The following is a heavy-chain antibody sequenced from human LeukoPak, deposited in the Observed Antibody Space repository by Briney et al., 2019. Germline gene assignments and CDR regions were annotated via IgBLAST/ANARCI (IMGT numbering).Heavy chain of an antibody. CDR1: GYTFTSYY. J-gene: IGHJ4*02. CDR2: INPSGGST. Sequence: GASVKVSCKASGYTFTSYYMHWVRQAPGQGLEWMGIINPSGGSTSYAQKFQGRVTMTRDMSISTAYMELSRLRSDDTAVYYCARDQGGVYYYDSSGYPDYWGQGTLVTVSS. D-gene: IGHD3-22*01. CDR3: ARDQGGVYYYDSSGYPDY. V-gene: IGHV1-46*01.